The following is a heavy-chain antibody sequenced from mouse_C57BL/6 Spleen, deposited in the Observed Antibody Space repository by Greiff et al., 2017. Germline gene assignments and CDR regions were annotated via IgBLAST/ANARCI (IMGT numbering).Heavy chain of an antibody. CDR3: ARSEPFDY. J-gene: IGHJ2*01. V-gene: IGHV1-82*01. Sequence: VQLQQSGPELVKPGASVKISCKASGYAFSSSWMNWVKQRPGKGLEWIGRIYPGDGDTNYNGKFKGKATLTADKSSSTAYMQLRSLTSEDSAVYFCARSEPFDYWGQGTTLTVSS. CDR2: IYPGDGDT. CDR1: GYAFSSSW.